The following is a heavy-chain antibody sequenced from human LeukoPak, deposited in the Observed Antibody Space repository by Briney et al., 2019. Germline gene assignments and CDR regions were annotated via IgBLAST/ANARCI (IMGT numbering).Heavy chain of an antibody. CDR3: AKDPTTVTTV. CDR1: GFTFSSKA. V-gene: IGHV3-23*01. CDR2: ISGSGGST. D-gene: IGHD4-17*01. Sequence: GGPLGFSCAPSGFTFSSKARSGAGRAQGRGWEGVLAISGSGGSTYYADSVKGRFTISRDNSKNTPYLQMNSLRAEDTAVYYCAKDPTTVTTVWGQGTTVTVSS. J-gene: IGHJ6*02.